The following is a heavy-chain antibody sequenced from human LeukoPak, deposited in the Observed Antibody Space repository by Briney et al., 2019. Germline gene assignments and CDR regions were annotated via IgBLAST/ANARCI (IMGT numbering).Heavy chain of an antibody. Sequence: PSETFSLTCTVSGGSISRYYWRWIRQPPGKGLEWIAYISDIGSINYNPSLKSRVTISLDTSKNQFSLKLISVTAADTAVYYCAGHHPRNTVDFWGQGTLVTVSS. V-gene: IGHV4-59*08. D-gene: IGHD2/OR15-2a*01. J-gene: IGHJ4*02. CDR1: GGSISRYY. CDR3: AGHHPRNTVDF. CDR2: ISDIGSI.